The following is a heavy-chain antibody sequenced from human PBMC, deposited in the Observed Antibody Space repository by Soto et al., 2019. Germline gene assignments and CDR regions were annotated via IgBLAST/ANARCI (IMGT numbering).Heavy chain of an antibody. D-gene: IGHD2-15*01. CDR3: ARGYCSGGSCYGRSWFDP. J-gene: IGHJ5*02. Sequence: QVQLVQSGAEVKKPGSSVKVSCKASGGTFSSYAIIWVRQAPGQGLEWMGGIIPIFGTANYAEKFQGRVRMTPDESTSTACMELSSLRSEDTAVYYCARGYCSGGSCYGRSWFDPWGQGTLVVVSS. V-gene: IGHV1-69*05. CDR1: GGTFSSYA. CDR2: IIPIFGTA.